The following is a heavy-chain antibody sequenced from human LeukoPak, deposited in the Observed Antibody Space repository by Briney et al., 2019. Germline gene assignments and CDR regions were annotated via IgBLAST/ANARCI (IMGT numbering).Heavy chain of an antibody. V-gene: IGHV5-51*01. CDR1: GYSFTSYW. J-gene: IGHJ4*02. CDR2: IYPGDSDT. Sequence: GESLKISCKGSGYSFTSYWIGWVRQMPGKGLEWMGVIYPGDSDTRYSPSFQGQVTISADKSISTAYLQWTSLKASDTAMYYCARRYCSGTGCFYFDFWGQGTLVTVSS. CDR3: ARRYCSGTGCFYFDF. D-gene: IGHD2-2*01.